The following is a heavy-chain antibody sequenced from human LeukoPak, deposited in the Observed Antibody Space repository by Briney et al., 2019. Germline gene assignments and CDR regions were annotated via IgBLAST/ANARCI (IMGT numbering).Heavy chain of an antibody. CDR3: ARGRGSYSLDY. J-gene: IGHJ4*02. D-gene: IGHD1-26*01. CDR1: GYTFTGYY. CDR2: IAPNSGGT. V-gene: IGHV1-2*02. Sequence: ASVKVSCKASGYTFTGYYMHWVRQAPGQGLEWMGWIAPNSGGTNFVQNFQGRVTMTRDTSISTAYMEVSRLTSDDTAVYYCARGRGSYSLDYWGQGTLVTVSS.